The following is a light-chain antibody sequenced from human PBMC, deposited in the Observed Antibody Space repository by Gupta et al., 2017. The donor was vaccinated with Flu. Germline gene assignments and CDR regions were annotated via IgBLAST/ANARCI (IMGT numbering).Light chain of an antibody. CDR1: ALSNQK. V-gene: IGLV3-25*02. Sequence: SSELTQPPSVSVSPGQTARITCSGDALSNQKTYWYHQRTGQAPLLLIHKDTERLSGIPGRFSGSRSGTTVTLTITAGQAEDEADYYCKSTDRTGIVVFGGGSKLTVL. J-gene: IGLJ2*01. CDR2: KDT. CDR3: KSTDRTGIVV.